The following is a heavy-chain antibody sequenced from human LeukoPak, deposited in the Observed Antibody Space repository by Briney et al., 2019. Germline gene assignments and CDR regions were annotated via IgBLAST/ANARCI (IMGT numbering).Heavy chain of an antibody. Sequence: SETLSLTCTVSGGSISSYYWSWIRQPAGKGLEWIGRIYTSGSTNYNPSLKSRVTMSVDTSKNQFSLKLSSVTAADTAVYYCASTAKGITGVTSAFDIWGQGTMVTVSS. D-gene: IGHD1-20*01. CDR1: GGSISSYY. CDR3: ASTAKGITGVTSAFDI. J-gene: IGHJ3*02. V-gene: IGHV4-4*07. CDR2: IYTSGST.